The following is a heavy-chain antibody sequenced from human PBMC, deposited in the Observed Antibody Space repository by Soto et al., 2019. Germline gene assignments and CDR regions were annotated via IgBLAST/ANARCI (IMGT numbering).Heavy chain of an antibody. CDR3: ARDRDNSNWPNFDS. Sequence: QVQLVQSGSEVKKPGSSVRVSCKASGGTFSIYTISWVRQAPGQGLEWMGRVIPFLDITSYSQRFQGRVTXPXDXSTTTAYMELSSLRSEDTAVYYCARDRDNSNWPNFDSWGQGTLVTVSS. V-gene: IGHV1-69*02. CDR2: VIPFLDIT. CDR1: GGTFSIYT. J-gene: IGHJ4*02. D-gene: IGHD6-13*01.